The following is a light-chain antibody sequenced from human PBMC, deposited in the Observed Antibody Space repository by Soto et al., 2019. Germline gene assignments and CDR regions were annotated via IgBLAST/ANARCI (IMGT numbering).Light chain of an antibody. V-gene: IGKV3D-15*01. Sequence: EIVMTQSPATLSVSPGERATLSCRASQSVGSNLAWYQQKPGQAPRLLIYGASTRATGIPARFSGSGSGTEFTLTISSLQSEDFAVYYCQQYNNWLTFGGGTKVGIK. CDR3: QQYNNWLT. J-gene: IGKJ4*01. CDR1: QSVGSN. CDR2: GAS.